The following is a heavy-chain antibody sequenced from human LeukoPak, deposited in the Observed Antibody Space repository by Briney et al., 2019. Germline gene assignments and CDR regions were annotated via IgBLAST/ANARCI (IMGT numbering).Heavy chain of an antibody. V-gene: IGHV1-69*01. CDR3: ARDQSRIAARRAYYYGMDV. D-gene: IGHD6-6*01. J-gene: IGHJ6*02. Sequence: SVKVSCKASGGTFISYAISWVRQAPGQGLEWMEGIFPTFGTANYAQKFQGRVTITADESTSTAYMELSSLRSKDTAVYYCARDQSRIAARRAYYYGMDVWGQGTTVTVSS. CDR1: GGTFISYA. CDR2: IFPTFGTA.